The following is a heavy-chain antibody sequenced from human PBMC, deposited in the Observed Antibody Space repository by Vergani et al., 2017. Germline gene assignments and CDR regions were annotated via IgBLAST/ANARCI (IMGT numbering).Heavy chain of an antibody. CDR2: IYTSGST. CDR1: GGSISSGSYY. CDR3: ARDARGGPYYFDY. J-gene: IGHJ4*02. V-gene: IGHV4-61*02. Sequence: QVQLQESGPGLVKPSQTLSLTCTVSGGSISSGSYYWSWIRQPAGKGLEWIGRIYTSGSTNYNPSLKSRVTMSVDTSKNQFSLKLSSVTAADTAVYYCARDARGGPYYFDYWGQGTLVTVSS. D-gene: IGHD5-24*01.